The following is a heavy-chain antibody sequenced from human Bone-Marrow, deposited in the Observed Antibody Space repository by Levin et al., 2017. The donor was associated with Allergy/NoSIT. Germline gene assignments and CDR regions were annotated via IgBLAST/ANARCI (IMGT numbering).Heavy chain of an antibody. Sequence: PGESLKISCKASGYSFTSYYFHWVRQAPGQGLEWMGIANPSDGSTTYAQKFQGRVTMTMDTSTSTVYLELSNLRSEDTAVYYCARGGLPVAGFYFYYYGLDVWGQGTTVTVSS. V-gene: IGHV1-46*01. D-gene: IGHD6-19*01. CDR2: ANPSDGST. J-gene: IGHJ6*02. CDR1: GYSFTSYY. CDR3: ARGGLPVAGFYFYYYGLDV.